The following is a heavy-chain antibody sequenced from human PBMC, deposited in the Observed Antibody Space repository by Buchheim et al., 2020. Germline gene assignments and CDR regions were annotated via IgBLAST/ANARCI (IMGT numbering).Heavy chain of an antibody. CDR2: INPSDGST. D-gene: IGHD6-6*01. Sequence: QVQVVQSGAEVKKPGASVKVSCKASGYTFTNYYIHWVRQAPGQGLDGMGIINPSDGSTSSEQQFQGRVTMTRDPSTRTVYMELTSLRSEDTAVYYCATEYSGSAVYFEHWGHGT. CDR3: ATEYSGSAVYFEH. CDR1: GYTFTNYY. V-gene: IGHV1-46*01. J-gene: IGHJ1*01.